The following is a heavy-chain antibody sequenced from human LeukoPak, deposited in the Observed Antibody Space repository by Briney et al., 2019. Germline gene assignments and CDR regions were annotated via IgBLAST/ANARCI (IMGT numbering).Heavy chain of an antibody. Sequence: PSETLSLTCTVSGDSISNSRYYWGWVRQTPGKALEWIGNIYYSGQTYYNPSLKSRVAMSFDTSKNQFSLRLNSVTAADTAMYYCAREWQQPLYYFDYWGQGTLVTVSS. CDR1: GDSISNSRYY. CDR2: IYYSGQT. V-gene: IGHV4-39*07. J-gene: IGHJ4*02. CDR3: AREWQQPLYYFDY. D-gene: IGHD6-13*01.